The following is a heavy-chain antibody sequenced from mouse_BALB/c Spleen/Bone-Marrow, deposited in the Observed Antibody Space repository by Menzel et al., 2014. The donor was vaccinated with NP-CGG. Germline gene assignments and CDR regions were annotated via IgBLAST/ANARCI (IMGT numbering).Heavy chain of an antibody. V-gene: IGHV2-9*02. CDR3: ASYWGDAMDY. CDR1: GFSLTSYG. D-gene: IGHD4-1*01. J-gene: IGHJ4*01. CDR2: IWAGGIT. Sequence: VKLQESGPGLVAPSQSLSITCTVSGFSLTSYGVHWVRQPPGKGLEWLGVIWAGGITNFNSALTSRLSISKDNSKSQVFLKMNSLQADDTAMYYCASYWGDAMDYWGQGTSVTVSS.